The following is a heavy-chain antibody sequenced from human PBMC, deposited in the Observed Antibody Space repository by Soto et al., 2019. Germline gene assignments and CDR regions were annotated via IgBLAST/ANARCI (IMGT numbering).Heavy chain of an antibody. Sequence: EVKLIESGGGRVQPGTSLRLSCSVAGFTFDDYAMHWVRQVPGRGLEWVSGITWNSGRFAYAHSVQGRFTISRDNAKNSLYLQMNNPRPEYTALYYCVKDRGQSAVLRAYDFWGPGTLVTVSS. CDR2: ITWNSGRF. CDR3: VKDRGQSAVLRAYDF. J-gene: IGHJ4*02. CDR1: GFTFDDYA. D-gene: IGHD3-3*01. V-gene: IGHV3-9*01.